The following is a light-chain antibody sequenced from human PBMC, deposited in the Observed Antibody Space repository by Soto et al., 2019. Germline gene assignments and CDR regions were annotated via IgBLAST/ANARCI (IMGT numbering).Light chain of an antibody. CDR3: HQYNNWSPWT. CDR1: QTVSSN. CDR2: GAS. V-gene: IGKV3-15*01. Sequence: EIVMTQSPATLSVSPGERVTLSCRASQTVSSNLAWYQQRPGQAPRLLIYGASTRSTGIPARFSGSGSGTEFTLTISSLQSEDSAVYYCHQYNNWSPWTFGQGTKVDIK. J-gene: IGKJ1*01.